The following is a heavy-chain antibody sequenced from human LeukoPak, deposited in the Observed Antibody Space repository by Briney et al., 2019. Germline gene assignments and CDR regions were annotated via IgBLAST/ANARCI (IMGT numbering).Heavy chain of an antibody. D-gene: IGHD3-22*01. CDR2: ISSSGSTI. Sequence: GGSLRLSCAASGFTFSDYYMSWIRQAPGKGLEWVSYISSSGSTIYYADSVKGRFTISRDNAKNSLYLQMNSLRAEDTAVYYCARDGDYYDSSGYRWNWFDPWGQGTLVTVSS. CDR1: GFTFSDYY. CDR3: ARDGDYYDSSGYRWNWFDP. J-gene: IGHJ5*02. V-gene: IGHV3-11*04.